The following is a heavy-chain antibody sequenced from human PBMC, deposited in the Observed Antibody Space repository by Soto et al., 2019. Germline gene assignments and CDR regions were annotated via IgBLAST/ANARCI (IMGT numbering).Heavy chain of an antibody. J-gene: IGHJ3*02. CDR3: ARGGGVGVAGSAAFDM. CDR2: INPATGAA. CDR1: GYPVTAYY. D-gene: IGHD3-3*01. V-gene: IGHV1-2*02. Sequence: QLHLVQSGAVVKKPGASVTVSCSASGYPVTAYYMHWVRQAPGRRLEWMGGINPATGAAKYTQTFQGRVTMTRDTSTSTVFMELSGLTSEDTAGFYCARGGGVGVAGSAAFDMWGQGTLVTVSS.